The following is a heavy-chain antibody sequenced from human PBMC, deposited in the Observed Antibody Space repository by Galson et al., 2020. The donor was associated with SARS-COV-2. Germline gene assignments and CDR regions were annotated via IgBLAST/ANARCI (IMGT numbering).Heavy chain of an antibody. J-gene: IGHJ4*02. CDR2: ISGASTYI. Sequence: TGGSLRLSCAASGFTFSSYSMNWVRQAPGKGLEWVSSISGASTYIYYADSVKGRFTISRDNAKNSLYLQMDSLRAEDTAVYYCGITGKYWGQGTLGTVA. V-gene: IGHV3-21*01. CDR3: GITGKY. D-gene: IGHD3-16*01. CDR1: GFTFSSYS.